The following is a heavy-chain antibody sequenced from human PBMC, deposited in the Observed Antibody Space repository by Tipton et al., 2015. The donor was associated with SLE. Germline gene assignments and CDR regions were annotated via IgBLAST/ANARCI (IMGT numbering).Heavy chain of an antibody. V-gene: IGHV4-31*03. CDR3: VGTRDAYDETGGFDI. Sequence: TLSLTCTVSGGSISSGGYFWNWIRQHPGKGLEWIGYSYYSGNTYYNPSLQGRVTISVDTSQNQFSLKLSSVTAADTAMYYCVGTRDAYDETGGFDIWGQGTMVTVSS. D-gene: IGHD5-24*01. CDR1: GGSISSGGYF. J-gene: IGHJ3*02. CDR2: SYYSGNT.